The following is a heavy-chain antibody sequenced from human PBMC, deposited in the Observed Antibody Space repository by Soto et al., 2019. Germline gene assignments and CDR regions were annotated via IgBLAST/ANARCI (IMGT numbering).Heavy chain of an antibody. CDR2: IRSKANGYAT. V-gene: IGHV3-73*01. CDR3: TSEPPHDDALPWVDP. J-gene: IGHJ5*02. D-gene: IGHD1-1*01. CDR1: GFTFSGSA. Sequence: EVQLVESGGGLVQPGGSLKLSCAASGFTFSGSAMHWVRQASGQGLEWVGRIRSKANGYATTYAASVKGRFTISRDDLKNTAYLQMNSLKTEDTAVYYCTSEPPHDDALPWVDPWGQGTLVTVSS.